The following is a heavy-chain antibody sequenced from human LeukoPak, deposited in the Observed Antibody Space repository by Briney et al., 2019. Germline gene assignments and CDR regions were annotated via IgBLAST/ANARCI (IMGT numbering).Heavy chain of an antibody. CDR3: ARTFQAPSYGDSDSRTKYPYSMDV. Sequence: GGSLRLSCAASGFTFSSYAMSWVRQAPGKGLEWVSAISGSGVSTYYADSVKGRFTISRDNSKNTLYLQMNSLRAEDTAVYYCARTFQAPSYGDSDSRTKYPYSMDVWGQGTMVAVSS. D-gene: IGHD4-17*01. CDR2: ISGSGVST. J-gene: IGHJ6*02. V-gene: IGHV3-23*01. CDR1: GFTFSSYA.